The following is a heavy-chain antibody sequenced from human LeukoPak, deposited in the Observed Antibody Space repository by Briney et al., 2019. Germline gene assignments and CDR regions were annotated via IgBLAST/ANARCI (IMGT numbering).Heavy chain of an antibody. CDR1: VYTFTSYE. CDR2: MNPNSGNT. V-gene: IGHV1-8*01. CDR3: ARGRVGALRQSRLAVAGTGGLGY. D-gene: IGHD6-19*01. Sequence: ASVKVSCKASVYTFTSYEINWVRQASGQGLEGMGWMNPNSGNTGYAQKFQGRVTMTRNTSISTAYMELSSLRSADTPVYYCARGRVGALRQSRLAVAGTGGLGYWGQGTLVTVSS. J-gene: IGHJ4*02.